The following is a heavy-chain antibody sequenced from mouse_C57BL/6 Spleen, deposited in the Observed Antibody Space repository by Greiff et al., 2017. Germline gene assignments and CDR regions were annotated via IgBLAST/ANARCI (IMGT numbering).Heavy chain of an antibody. CDR2: IDPSDSYT. CDR1: GYTFTSYW. CDR3: ARQLRFGAMDY. Sequence: QVQLQQPGAELVKPGASVKLSCKASGYTFTSYWMQWVKQRPGQGLEWIGEIDPSDSYTNYNQKFKGKATLTVDTSSSTAYVQLSSLTSEDAAVYYCARQLRFGAMDYWGQGTSVTVSS. D-gene: IGHD3-2*02. V-gene: IGHV1-50*01. J-gene: IGHJ4*01.